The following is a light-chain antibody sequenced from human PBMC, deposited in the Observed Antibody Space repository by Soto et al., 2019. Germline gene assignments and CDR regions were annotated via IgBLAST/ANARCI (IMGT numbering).Light chain of an antibody. V-gene: IGKV4-1*01. Sequence: DMVLTPSPDSLSVSLGARATINCKSSQSVLYSSNNKNYLAWYQQKPGQPPKLLIYWASTRESGVPDRFSGSGSGTDFTLTISSLEPEDFAVYYCHQRQSWPRTFGQRTKADIK. CDR3: HQRQSWPRT. CDR1: QSVLYSSNNKNY. CDR2: WAS. J-gene: IGKJ1*01.